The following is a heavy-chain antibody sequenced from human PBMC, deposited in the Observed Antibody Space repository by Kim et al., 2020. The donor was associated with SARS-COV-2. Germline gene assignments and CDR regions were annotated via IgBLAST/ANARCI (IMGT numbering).Heavy chain of an antibody. J-gene: IGHJ4*02. Sequence: YNPALTSRVTISIDTSKNQFSLKLNSLTAPDTAVYYCARGGVGATGYFDYWGQGTLVTVSS. CDR3: ARGGVGATGYFDY. D-gene: IGHD1-26*01. V-gene: IGHV4-59*09.